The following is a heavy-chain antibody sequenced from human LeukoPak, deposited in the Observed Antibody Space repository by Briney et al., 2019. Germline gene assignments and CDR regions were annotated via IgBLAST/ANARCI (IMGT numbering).Heavy chain of an antibody. Sequence: PGGSLRLSCAASGFTFDDYGMSWVRQAPGKWLEWVSGINWSGGSTGYADSVKGRFTISRDNYINTLYLQMNSLRPEDMATFYCARGRETYNFDYWGQGTLVTVSS. CDR2: INWSGGST. V-gene: IGHV3-20*04. CDR1: GFTFDDYG. CDR3: ARGRETYNFDY. J-gene: IGHJ4*02. D-gene: IGHD5-18*01.